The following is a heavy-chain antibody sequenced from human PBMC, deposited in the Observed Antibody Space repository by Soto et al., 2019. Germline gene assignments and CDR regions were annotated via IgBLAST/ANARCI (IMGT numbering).Heavy chain of an antibody. V-gene: IGHV5-51*01. CDR1: GYTFSSYW. D-gene: IGHD3-3*01. CDR2: VYPEDSDT. Sequence: PGESLKISCKASGYTFSSYWIAWVRQRPGQGLEWMGSVYPEDSDTRYGPSFRGHVTISAATSINTAYLQWTSLSASDSAMYFCAWVISMSGYFNPFDYLGQGTLVTAPQ. J-gene: IGHJ4*02. CDR3: AWVISMSGYFNPFDY.